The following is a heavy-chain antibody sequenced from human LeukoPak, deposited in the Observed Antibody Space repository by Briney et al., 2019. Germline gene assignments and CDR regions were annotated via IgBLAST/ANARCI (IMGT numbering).Heavy chain of an antibody. V-gene: IGHV3-30*02. CDR3: AKDHPEADY. CDR1: GFIFTDYG. Sequence: PGGSLRLSCAASGFIFTDYGMHWVRQTPGKGLEWLTFIRYDGSDKYYADSVKGRFTISRDNSKNTLYLQMNSLRAEDTAVYYCAKDHPEADYWGQGTLVTVSS. J-gene: IGHJ4*02. CDR2: IRYDGSDK.